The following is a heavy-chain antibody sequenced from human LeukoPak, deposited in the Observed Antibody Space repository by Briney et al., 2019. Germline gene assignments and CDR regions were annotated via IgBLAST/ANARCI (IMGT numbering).Heavy chain of an antibody. CDR2: LSFSGLTT. Sequence: PGGSLRLSCAASGFTFINYAMNWVRQAPGKGLEWVSALSFSGLTTYYADSVRGRFTISRDNSKSTLYLQMNSLRAEDTALYYCARPTSSWYAGGFDYWGQGILVTVSS. J-gene: IGHJ4*02. D-gene: IGHD6-13*01. CDR1: GFTFINYA. CDR3: ARPTSSWYAGGFDY. V-gene: IGHV3-23*01.